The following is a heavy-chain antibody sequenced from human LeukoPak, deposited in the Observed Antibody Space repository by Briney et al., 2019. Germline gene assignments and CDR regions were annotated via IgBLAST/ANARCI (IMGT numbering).Heavy chain of an antibody. CDR1: GGTFSSYA. CDR2: IIPIFGTA. CDR3: ARDLGDGYNDVDY. J-gene: IGHJ4*02. D-gene: IGHD5-24*01. Sequence: GASVKVSCKASGGTFSSYAIGWVRQAPGQGLEWMGRIIPIFGTANYAQKFQGRVTITTDESTSTAYMELSSLRSEDTAVYYCARDLGDGYNDVDYWGQGTLVTVSS. V-gene: IGHV1-69*05.